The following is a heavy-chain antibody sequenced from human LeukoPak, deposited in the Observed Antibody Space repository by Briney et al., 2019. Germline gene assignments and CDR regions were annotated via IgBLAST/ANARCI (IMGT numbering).Heavy chain of an antibody. D-gene: IGHD2-8*01. J-gene: IGHJ4*02. CDR1: GLIFSSYA. V-gene: IGHV3-23*01. CDR2: LSGSGGST. CDR3: AKDRSCTNDVCHGDFDY. Sequence: GGSLRLSCAASGLIFSSYAMSWVRQAPGEGLECVSTLSGSGGSTYYADSVKGRFTISRDNSKNTVYLQMNSLRAEDTAVYYCAKDRSCTNDVCHGDFDYWGQGTLVTVSS.